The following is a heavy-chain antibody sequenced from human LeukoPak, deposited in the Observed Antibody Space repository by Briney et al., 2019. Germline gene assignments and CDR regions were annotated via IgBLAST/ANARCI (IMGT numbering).Heavy chain of an antibody. CDR2: ISSSGSTI. CDR3: AKDQSGWYQSSHYFDY. D-gene: IGHD6-19*01. V-gene: IGHV3-11*01. Sequence: PGGSLRLSCAASGFTFSDYYMSWIRQAPGKGLEWVSYISSSGSTIYYADSVKGRFTISRDNSKNTLYLQMNSLRAEDTAVYYCAKDQSGWYQSSHYFDYWGQGTLVTVSS. J-gene: IGHJ4*02. CDR1: GFTFSDYY.